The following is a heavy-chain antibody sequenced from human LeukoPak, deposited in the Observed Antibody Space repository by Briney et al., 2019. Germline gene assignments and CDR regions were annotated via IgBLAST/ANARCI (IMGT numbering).Heavy chain of an antibody. Sequence: ASVKVSCKASGGTFSSYAISWVRQAPGQGLEWMGGIIPIFGTANYAQKFQGRVTITADESTSTAYMELSSLRSEDTAVYYCARQIGVTDLFDYWGQGTLVTVSS. J-gene: IGHJ4*02. D-gene: IGHD2-21*02. CDR3: ARQIGVTDLFDY. V-gene: IGHV1-69*13. CDR1: GGTFSSYA. CDR2: IIPIFGTA.